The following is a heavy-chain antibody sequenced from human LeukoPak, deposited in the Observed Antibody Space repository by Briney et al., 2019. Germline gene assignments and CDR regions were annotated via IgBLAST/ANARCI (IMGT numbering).Heavy chain of an antibody. V-gene: IGHV3-66*01. CDR1: GFTVRSNY. CDR2: IYSDGTI. D-gene: IGHD3-16*01. J-gene: IGHJ4*02. Sequence: GGSLRLSCAASGFTVRSNYMSWVRQVPGKGLEWVSVIYSDGTISYADSVKGRFTISRDNSENTLYLQMNSLRVEDTAVYYCAREVGGGASGQWGQGTLVTVSS. CDR3: AREVGGGASGQ.